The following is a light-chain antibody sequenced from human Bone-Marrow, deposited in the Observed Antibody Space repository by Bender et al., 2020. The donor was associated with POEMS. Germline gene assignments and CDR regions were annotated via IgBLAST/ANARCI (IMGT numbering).Light chain of an antibody. CDR2: DDT. J-gene: IGLJ3*02. V-gene: IGLV3-21*02. CDR1: NIGDKN. Sequence: SYVLTQPPSVSVAPGQTATITCGGTNIGDKNVHWYQQRPGQAPILVVYDDTDRPSGIPERFSGSSSGTIVTLTITGVQAEDEADYYCQSTDSSGTWVFGGGTKLTVL. CDR3: QSTDSSGTWV.